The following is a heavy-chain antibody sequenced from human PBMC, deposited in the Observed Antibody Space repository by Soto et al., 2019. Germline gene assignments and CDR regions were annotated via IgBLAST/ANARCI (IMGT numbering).Heavy chain of an antibody. CDR2: IWYDGSNK. CDR1: GFTFSSYG. J-gene: IGHJ4*02. V-gene: IGHV3-33*01. D-gene: IGHD3-3*01. CDR3: ASDYDFWSGYLSASYFDY. Sequence: PGGSLRLSCAASGFTFSSYGMHWVRQAPGKGLEWVAVIWYDGSNKYYADSVKGRFTISRDNSKNTLYLQMNSLRAEDTAVYYCASDYDFWSGYLSASYFDYWGQGTLVTVSS.